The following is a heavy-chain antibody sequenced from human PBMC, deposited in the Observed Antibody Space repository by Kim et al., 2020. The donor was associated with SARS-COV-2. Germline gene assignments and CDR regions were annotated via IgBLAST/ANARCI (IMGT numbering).Heavy chain of an antibody. Sequence: SLRLSCAASGFTFSSYAMHWVRQAPGKGLEWVAVISYDGSNKYYADSVKGRFTISRDNSKNTLYLQMNSLRAEDTAVYYCARGTWDMDVWGKGTTVTVSS. CDR1: GFTFSSYA. CDR3: ARGTWDMDV. D-gene: IGHD1-26*01. CDR2: ISYDGSNK. J-gene: IGHJ6*03. V-gene: IGHV3-30-3*01.